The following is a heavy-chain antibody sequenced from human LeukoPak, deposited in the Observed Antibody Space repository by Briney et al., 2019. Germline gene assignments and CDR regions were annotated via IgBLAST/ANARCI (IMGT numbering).Heavy chain of an antibody. V-gene: IGHV4-39*01. CDR3: ASSNCGGDCYYHYYYGMDV. Sequence: PSETLSLTCTVSGGSISSSRYYWGWIRQPPGKGLEWIGSIYYSGSAYYNPSLKSRVTISVDTSKNQFSLRLRSVAAADTAVYCCASSNCGGDCYYHYYYGMDVWGQGTTVTVSS. CDR2: IYYSGSA. J-gene: IGHJ6*02. CDR1: GGSISSSRYY. D-gene: IGHD2-21*02.